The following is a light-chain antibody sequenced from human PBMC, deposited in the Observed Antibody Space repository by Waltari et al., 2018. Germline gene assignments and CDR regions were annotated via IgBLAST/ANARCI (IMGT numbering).Light chain of an antibody. CDR2: DAS. Sequence: EIVLTQSPGTLSLSAGDRATLSCRASETVGRYLVWYQQKPGQAPRLLIYDASSGATGIPDRFSGSGSGTDFSLTISRLEPEDFAVYYCQHYVRLPVTFGQGTKVEIK. CDR3: QHYVRLPVT. V-gene: IGKV3-20*01. J-gene: IGKJ1*01. CDR1: ETVGRY.